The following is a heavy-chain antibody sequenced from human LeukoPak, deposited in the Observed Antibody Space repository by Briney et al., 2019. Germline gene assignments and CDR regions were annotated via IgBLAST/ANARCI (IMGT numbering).Heavy chain of an antibody. V-gene: IGHV5-51*01. Sequence: GESLKISCKGSGYSFTSYWIGWVRQMPGKGLEWMGIIYPGDSDTRYSPSFQGQVTISADKSISTAYLQWSSLKASDTAVYYCARSSSSLTSGFDYWGQGTLVTVSS. CDR1: GYSFTSYW. J-gene: IGHJ4*02. D-gene: IGHD2-2*01. CDR3: ARSSSSLTSGFDY. CDR2: IYPGDSDT.